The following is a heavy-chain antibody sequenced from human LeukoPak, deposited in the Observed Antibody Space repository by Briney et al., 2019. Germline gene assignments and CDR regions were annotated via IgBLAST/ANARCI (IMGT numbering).Heavy chain of an antibody. Sequence: GGSLRLSCAASGFTVSSNYMSWVRQAPGKGLEWVSVIYSGGSTYYADSVKGRFTISRDNSKNTLYLQMNSLRAEDTAVYYCARDDGGSSIFDYWGQGTLVTVSS. D-gene: IGHD2-15*01. V-gene: IGHV3-66*02. J-gene: IGHJ4*02. CDR1: GFTVSSNY. CDR3: ARDDGGSSIFDY. CDR2: IYSGGST.